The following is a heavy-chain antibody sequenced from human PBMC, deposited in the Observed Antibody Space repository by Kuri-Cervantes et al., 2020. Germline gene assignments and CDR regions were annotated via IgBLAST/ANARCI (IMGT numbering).Heavy chain of an antibody. V-gene: IGHV3-48*03. CDR2: ISSSGSTI. J-gene: IGHJ4*02. CDR1: GFTFSSYE. D-gene: IGHD4-23*01. Sequence: GGSLRLSCAASGFTFSSYEMNWVRQAPGKGLEWVSYISSSGSTIYYADSVKGRFTISRDNAKNSLYLQMNSLRAEDTAVYYCARESRWNYYFDYWGQGTLVTVSS. CDR3: ARESRWNYYFDY.